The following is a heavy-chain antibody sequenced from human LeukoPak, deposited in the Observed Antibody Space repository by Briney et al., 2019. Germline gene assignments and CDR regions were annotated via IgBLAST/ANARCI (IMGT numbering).Heavy chain of an antibody. CDR1: GGSISSSSYY. Sequence: SETLSLTCTVSGGSISSSSYYWGWIRQPPGKGLEWIGSIYYSGSTYYNPSLKSRVTISVDTSKNQFSLKLSSVTAADTAVYYCARQERSQLAPYYYYYMDVWGKGTTVTVSS. V-gene: IGHV4-39*01. J-gene: IGHJ6*03. CDR3: ARQERSQLAPYYYYYMDV. CDR2: IYYSGST. D-gene: IGHD6-6*01.